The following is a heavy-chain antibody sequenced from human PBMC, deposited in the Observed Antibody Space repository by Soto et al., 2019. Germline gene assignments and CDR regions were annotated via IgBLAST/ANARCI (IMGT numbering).Heavy chain of an antibody. CDR1: GYSFTSYW. CDR2: IYPGDSDT. V-gene: IGHV5-51*01. J-gene: IGHJ6*03. Sequence: PGESLKISCKGSGYSFTSYWIGWVRQMPGKGLEWMGIIYPGDSDTRYSPSFQGQVTISADKSISTAYLQWSSLKASDTAMYYCARQRKGSYYYYYYMDVWGKGTTVTVSS. CDR3: ARQRKGSYYYYYYMDV.